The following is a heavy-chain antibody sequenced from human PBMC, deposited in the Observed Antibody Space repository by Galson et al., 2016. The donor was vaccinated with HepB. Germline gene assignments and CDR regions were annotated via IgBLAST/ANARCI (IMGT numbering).Heavy chain of an antibody. Sequence: SLRLSCAASGFTFKNYGMHWVRQAPGKGLEWVAIIWYDGTKKYHKDPVKGRLTISRDNSKNSVYLEMNSLRADDTVVYYCAKEVAGWSSHFQTASLDSWGQGTLVTVSP. CDR1: GFTFKNYG. CDR3: AKEVAGWSSHFQTASLDS. D-gene: IGHD3-3*01. J-gene: IGHJ4*02. V-gene: IGHV3-33*06. CDR2: IWYDGTKK.